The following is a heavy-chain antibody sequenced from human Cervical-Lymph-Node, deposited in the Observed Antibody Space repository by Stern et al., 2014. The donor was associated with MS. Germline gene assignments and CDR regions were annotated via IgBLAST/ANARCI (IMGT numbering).Heavy chain of an antibody. CDR2: IYTSESA. Sequence: QVQLQESGPGLVKPSQTLSLTCTVSGGSISSRSYWNWIRQPAGKGLEWIGRIYTSESANYYPSLYYNPSLKSRVTISVETSKNQLPLKLSPGTAADTAVYYCARDPPPGLRAYYYGMDVWGQGTTVTVSS. CDR1: GGSISSRSY. J-gene: IGHJ6*02. CDR3: ARDPPPGLRAYYYGMDV. V-gene: IGHV4-61*02.